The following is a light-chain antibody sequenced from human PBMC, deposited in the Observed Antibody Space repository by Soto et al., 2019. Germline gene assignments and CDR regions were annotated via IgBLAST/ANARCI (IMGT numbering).Light chain of an antibody. CDR1: SGDIGSHNL. CDR2: ATT. V-gene: IGLV2-23*01. J-gene: IGLJ3*02. Sequence: QSVLTQPASVSGSPGHSITISCNGGSGDIGSHNLVSWYQQYLGKAPKVIIYATTKRPSGVSDRFSGSKSGSVASLTISGLQADDEANYYCCSHVNDFTHWIFCGGTKLTVL. CDR3: CSHVNDFTHWI.